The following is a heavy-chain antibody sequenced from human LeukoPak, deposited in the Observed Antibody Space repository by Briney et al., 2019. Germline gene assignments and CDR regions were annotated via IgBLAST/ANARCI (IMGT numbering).Heavy chain of an antibody. CDR2: IKQDGTEK. V-gene: IGHV3-7*01. D-gene: IGHD4/OR15-4a*01. Sequence: GESLRLSCGASGFSFTTYWMGWVRQAPGKGLEWVANIKQDGTEKYYVGSVKGRFTISRDNAKNSLYLQMNSLTVEDTALYYCATTYSYDANSYPDDWGQGTLVTVSS. CDR1: GFSFTTYW. CDR3: ATTYSYDANSYPDD. J-gene: IGHJ4*02.